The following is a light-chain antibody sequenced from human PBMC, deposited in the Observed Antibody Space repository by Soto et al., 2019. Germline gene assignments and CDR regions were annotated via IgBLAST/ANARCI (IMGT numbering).Light chain of an antibody. V-gene: IGKV3-11*01. CDR2: DTS. J-gene: IGKJ1*01. CDR3: RRCTIWPWE. Sequence: GSQTVRNKLVWYQHKPGQAPGLLIYDTSNRATGIPARFSGCESGTGITLTISSLAPQHFPVSYRRRCTIWPWEFGQGTKVDIK. CDR1: QTVRNK.